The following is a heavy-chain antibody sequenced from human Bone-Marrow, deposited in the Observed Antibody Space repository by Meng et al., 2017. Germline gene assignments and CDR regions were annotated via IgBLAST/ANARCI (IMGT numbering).Heavy chain of an antibody. CDR1: GFTFDDYT. CDR3: AKDRSGYYDSSGYYSSGYFDY. CDR2: ISWDGGST. V-gene: IGHV3-43*01. Sequence: GESLKISCAASGFTFDDYTMHWVRQAPGKGLEWVSLISWDGGSTYYADSVKGRFTISRDNSKNSLYLQMNSLRTEDTALYYCAKDRSGYYDSSGYYSSGYFDYWGQGMLVTVSS. D-gene: IGHD3-22*01. J-gene: IGHJ4*02.